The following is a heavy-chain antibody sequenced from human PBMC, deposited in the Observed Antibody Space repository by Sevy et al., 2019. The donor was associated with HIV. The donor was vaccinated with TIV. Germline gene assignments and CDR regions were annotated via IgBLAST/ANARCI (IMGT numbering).Heavy chain of an antibody. D-gene: IGHD4-17*01. CDR1: GFTFSSYG. CDR3: ARDLEFYDYGAYGPSFMPDY. J-gene: IGHJ4*02. V-gene: IGHV3-33*01. Sequence: GGSLRLSCAASGFTFSSYGMHWVRQAPGKGLEWVAVIWFDGSNTFYADSVKGRFTISRDIAKNTLHLQMNSLRAEDTDVYYCARDLEFYDYGAYGPSFMPDYWGQGTLVTVSS. CDR2: IWFDGSNT.